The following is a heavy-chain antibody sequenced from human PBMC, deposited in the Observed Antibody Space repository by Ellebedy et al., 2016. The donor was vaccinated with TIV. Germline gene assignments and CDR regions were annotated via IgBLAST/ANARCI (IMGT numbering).Heavy chain of an antibody. J-gene: IGHJ4*02. CDR3: AKDSSSDDDY. CDR1: GFTFSSYA. Sequence: GESLKISCAASGFTFSSYAMSWVRQAPGKGLEWVSAISGSGGSTYYADSVKGRFTISRDNSKNTLYLQMNSLRAEDTAVYYCAKDSSSDDDYWGQGTLVSVSS. D-gene: IGHD6-25*01. CDR2: ISGSGGST. V-gene: IGHV3-23*01.